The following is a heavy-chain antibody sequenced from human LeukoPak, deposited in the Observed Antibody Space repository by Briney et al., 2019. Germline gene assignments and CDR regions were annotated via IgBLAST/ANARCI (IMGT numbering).Heavy chain of an antibody. J-gene: IGHJ4*02. CDR2: ISYDGSNK. V-gene: IGHV3-30-3*01. CDR1: GFTFRSYA. CDR3: ARTRGYSYGPFDY. D-gene: IGHD5-18*01. Sequence: GGSLRLSCAASGFTFRSYAMHWVRQAPGKGLEWVAVISYDGSNKYYADSVKGRFTISRDNSKNTLYLQMNSLRAEDTAVYYCARTRGYSYGPFDYWGQGTLVTVSS.